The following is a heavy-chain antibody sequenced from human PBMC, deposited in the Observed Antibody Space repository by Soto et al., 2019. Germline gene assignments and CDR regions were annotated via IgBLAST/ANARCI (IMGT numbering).Heavy chain of an antibody. CDR1: GGTFSNYA. D-gene: IGHD6-19*01. Sequence: QVQLVQSGAEVKKPGSSVKVSCKASGGTFSNYAISWVRQAPGQGLEWMGGIIPLSGTANYAQKFQGRVTITADESTSTAYRELGSLRSEDTAVYYCASDYSVADTYYYGMDVWGQGTTVTVSS. CDR2: IIPLSGTA. J-gene: IGHJ6*02. CDR3: ASDYSVADTYYYGMDV. V-gene: IGHV1-69*01.